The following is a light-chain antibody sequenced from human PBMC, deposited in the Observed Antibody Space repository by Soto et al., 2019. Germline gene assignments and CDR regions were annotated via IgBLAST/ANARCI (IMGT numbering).Light chain of an antibody. CDR1: QSVSSSY. V-gene: IGKV3-20*01. CDR2: GAS. CDR3: QQYGSSPQT. J-gene: IGKJ1*01. Sequence: EIVLTQSPGTLSLSPGERATLSCRASQSVSSSYLAWYQQKPGQAPRLIIYGASSRATGIPDRFSGSGSGTDFTITISRLEPEDFAVYYCQQYGSSPQTLGQGTKVEIK.